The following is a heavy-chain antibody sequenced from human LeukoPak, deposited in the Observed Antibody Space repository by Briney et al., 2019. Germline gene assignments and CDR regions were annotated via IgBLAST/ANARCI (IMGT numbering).Heavy chain of an antibody. Sequence: ASVKVSCKASGYTFPSYFMHWVRQAPGQGLEWMGTINPNSGGTNYAQKFQGWVTMTRDTSISTAYMELSRLRSDDTAVYYCARDSGDYYDSSGYFDYWGQGTLVTVSS. CDR3: ARDSGDYYDSSGYFDY. CDR1: GYTFPSYF. J-gene: IGHJ4*02. V-gene: IGHV1-2*04. CDR2: INPNSGGT. D-gene: IGHD3-22*01.